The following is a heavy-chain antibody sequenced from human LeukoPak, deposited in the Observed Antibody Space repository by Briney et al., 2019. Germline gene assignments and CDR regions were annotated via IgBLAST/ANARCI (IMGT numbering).Heavy chain of an antibody. V-gene: IGHV3-30*02. Sequence: GGSLRLSCAASGFTFSSYGMHWVRQAPGKGLEWVAFIRYDGSNKYYADSVKGRFTISRDNSKNTLYLQMNSLRAEDTAVYYCAKDRRITMIVVVIAATYFDYWGQGTLVTVSS. J-gene: IGHJ4*02. CDR2: IRYDGSNK. D-gene: IGHD3-22*01. CDR3: AKDRRITMIVVVIAATYFDY. CDR1: GFTFSSYG.